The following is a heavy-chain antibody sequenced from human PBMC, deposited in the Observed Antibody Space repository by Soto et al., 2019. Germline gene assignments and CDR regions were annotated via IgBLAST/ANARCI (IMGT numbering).Heavy chain of an antibody. CDR2: ISATGGLK. CDR1: GFTFTKYA. Sequence: GSLRLSCAASGFTFTKYAMTWVRQRPGKGLQWVSGISATGGLKYYADSVQGRFTISRDNSKNTLYLQMDNLRDEDTAIYYCAREVGAPSGWLDPWGQGTQVIVSS. D-gene: IGHD1-26*01. J-gene: IGHJ5*02. V-gene: IGHV3-23*01. CDR3: AREVGAPSGWLDP.